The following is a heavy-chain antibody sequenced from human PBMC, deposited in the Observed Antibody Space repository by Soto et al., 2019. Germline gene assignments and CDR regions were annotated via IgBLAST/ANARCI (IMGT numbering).Heavy chain of an antibody. CDR3: ARLTLAHDSSGYHIFDY. Sequence: PGESLEISCQGSGYSFTTYWISWVRQMPGKGLECMGRIDPTDSYTDYSPSFEGHVTKSVDRSINTAYLEWSSLKASDTAMYYYARLTLAHDSSGYHIFDYWGRGTLVTVSS. CDR1: GYSFTTYW. CDR2: IDPTDSYT. V-gene: IGHV5-10-1*01. D-gene: IGHD3-22*01. J-gene: IGHJ4*02.